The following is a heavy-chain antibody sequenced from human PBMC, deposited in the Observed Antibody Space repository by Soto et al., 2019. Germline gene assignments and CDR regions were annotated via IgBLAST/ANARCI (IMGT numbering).Heavy chain of an antibody. CDR3: ARNSTYYYDSSGYYYHYYFDY. D-gene: IGHD3-22*01. CDR1: GGSISSYY. Sequence: SETLSLTCTVSGGSISSYYWSWIRQPPGKGLEWIGYIYYSGSTNYNPSLKSRVTISVDTSKNQFSLNLSSVTAADTAVYYCARNSTYYYDSSGYYYHYYFDYWGQGTLVTVSS. J-gene: IGHJ4*02. V-gene: IGHV4-59*12. CDR2: IYYSGST.